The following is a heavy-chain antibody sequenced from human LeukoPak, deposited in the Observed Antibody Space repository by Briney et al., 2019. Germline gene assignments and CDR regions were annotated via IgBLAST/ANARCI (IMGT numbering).Heavy chain of an antibody. J-gene: IGHJ6*02. CDR1: GYTFTSYY. CDR3: ARERRATFDYYYGMDV. CDR2: INPSGGCT. D-gene: IGHD5-12*01. V-gene: IGHV1-46*01. Sequence: ASVKVSCKASGYTFTSYYMHWVRQAPGQGLEWMGIINPSGGCTSYAQKFQGRVTMTRDTSTSTVYMELSSLRSEDTAVYYCARERRATFDYYYGMDVWGQGTRSPSP.